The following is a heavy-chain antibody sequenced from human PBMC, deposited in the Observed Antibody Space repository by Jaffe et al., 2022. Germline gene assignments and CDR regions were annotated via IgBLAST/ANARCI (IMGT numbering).Heavy chain of an antibody. CDR1: GFTFSSYA. CDR2: ISGSGGST. Sequence: EVQLLESGGGLVQPGGSLRLSCAASGFTFSSYAMSWVRQAPGKGLEWVSAISGSGGSTYYADSVKGRFTISRDNSKNTLYLQMNSLRAEDTAVYYCAKDHYGDYAAGYYYYMDVWGKGTTVTVSS. J-gene: IGHJ6*03. CDR3: AKDHYGDYAAGYYYYMDV. D-gene: IGHD4-17*01. V-gene: IGHV3-23*01.